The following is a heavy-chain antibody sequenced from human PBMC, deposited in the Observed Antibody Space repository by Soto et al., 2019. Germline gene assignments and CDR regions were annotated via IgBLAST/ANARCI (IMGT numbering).Heavy chain of an antibody. CDR3: VRGVAATRGKFDY. CDR1: GFTFSSYS. J-gene: IGHJ4*02. V-gene: IGHV3-21*01. D-gene: IGHD2-15*01. Sequence: PGGSLRLSCAASGFTFSSYSMNWVRQAPGKGLEWVSSISSSSSYIYYADSVKGRFTISRDNAKNSLYLQMNSLRAEDTAVYYCVRGVAATRGKFDYWGKGTLVPVSS. CDR2: ISSSSSYI.